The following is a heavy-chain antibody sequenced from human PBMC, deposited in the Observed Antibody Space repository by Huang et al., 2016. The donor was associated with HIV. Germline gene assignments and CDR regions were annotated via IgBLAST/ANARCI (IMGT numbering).Heavy chain of an antibody. CDR2: INSEGSSS. J-gene: IGHJ4*02. CDR3: VRDPRIQSWLNYFDY. CDR1: GFTFSSYW. V-gene: IGHV3-74*01. Sequence: EVQLVESGGGLVQPGGSLRLSCAASGFTFSSYWMPWVRQAPGKGLVWVSRINSEGSSSGYADAVEGRFTISRDHAKNTLYLQMNSLRAEDTAVYYCVRDPRIQSWLNYFDYWGQGTLVSVSS. D-gene: IGHD3-22*01.